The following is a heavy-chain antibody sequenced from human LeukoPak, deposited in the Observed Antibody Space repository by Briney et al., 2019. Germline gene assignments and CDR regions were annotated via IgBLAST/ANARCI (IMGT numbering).Heavy chain of an antibody. D-gene: IGHD3-10*01. J-gene: IGHJ2*01. CDR2: IIPMFGIA. CDR1: GGTFSSYV. Sequence: SVKVSCKASGGTFSSYVISWVRQAPGQGLEWMGKIIPMFGIANCAQKFQGRVTITADKSTSTAYMELSSLRSEDTAVYYCARGEYVVRGAYGYFDLWGRGTLVTVSS. CDR3: ARGEYVVRGAYGYFDL. V-gene: IGHV1-69*04.